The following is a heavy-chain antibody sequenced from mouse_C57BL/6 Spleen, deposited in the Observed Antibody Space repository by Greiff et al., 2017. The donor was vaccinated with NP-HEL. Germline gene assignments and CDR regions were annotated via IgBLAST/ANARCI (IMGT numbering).Heavy chain of an antibody. J-gene: IGHJ3*01. CDR1: GFTFSSYA. CDR2: ISSGGDYI. V-gene: IGHV5-9-1*02. Sequence: EVKVVESGEGLVKPGGSLKLSCAASGFTFSSYAMSWVRQTPETRLEWVAYISSGGDYIYYADTVKGRFTISRDNARNTLYLQMSSLKSEDTAMYYCTRASGYGWFAYWGQGTLVTVSA. CDR3: TRASGYGWFAY. D-gene: IGHD3-2*02.